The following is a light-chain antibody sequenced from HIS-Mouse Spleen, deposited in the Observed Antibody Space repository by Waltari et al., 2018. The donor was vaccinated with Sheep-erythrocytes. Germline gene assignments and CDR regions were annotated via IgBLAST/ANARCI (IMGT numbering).Light chain of an antibody. V-gene: IGLV1-36*01. J-gene: IGLJ1*01. Sequence: QSVLTQPPSVSEAPRQRVTISCSGSSSNIGNNAVTLYQQLPGKAPKLLIYYDDLLPSGVSDRFSGSKSGTSASLAISGLQSEDEADYYCAAWDDSLNGYVFGTGTKVTVL. CDR3: AAWDDSLNGYV. CDR1: SSNIGNNA. CDR2: YDD.